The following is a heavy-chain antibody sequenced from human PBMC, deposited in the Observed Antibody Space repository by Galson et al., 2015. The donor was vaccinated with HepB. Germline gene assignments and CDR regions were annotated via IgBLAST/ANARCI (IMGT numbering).Heavy chain of an antibody. CDR2: ISATGGST. Sequence: SLRLSCAASGFTFSTYAMSWVRQAPGKGLEWVSGISATGGSTYYADSVKGRFTISRDNSKSTLYLQMNSLRAEDTAVYYCAKDWGAVVGIAFDYWGQGALDTVSS. CDR1: GFTFSTYA. J-gene: IGHJ4*02. V-gene: IGHV3-23*01. CDR3: AKDWGAVVGIAFDY. D-gene: IGHD6-19*01.